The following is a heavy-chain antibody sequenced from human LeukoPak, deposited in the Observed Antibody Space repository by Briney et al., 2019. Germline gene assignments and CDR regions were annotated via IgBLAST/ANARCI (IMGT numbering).Heavy chain of an antibody. V-gene: IGHV3-30-3*01. CDR2: ISYDGRDK. Sequence: PGGSLRLSCAASGFTFSSYAMHWVRQAPGKGLEWVVVISYDGRDKYYTDSVKGRFTISRDNSKNTLYLQMNSLRAEDTAVYYCAKASSAYWGQGTLVTVSS. CDR1: GFTFSSYA. J-gene: IGHJ4*02. CDR3: AKASSAY.